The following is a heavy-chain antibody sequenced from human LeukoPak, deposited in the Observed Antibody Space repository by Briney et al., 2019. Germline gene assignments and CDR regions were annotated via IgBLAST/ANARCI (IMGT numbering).Heavy chain of an antibody. CDR3: ARHGYYVFDY. Sequence: GGSLRLSCAASGFPFSVYSMNWVRQAPGKGLEWLANIKEDGHEKYYVDSVQGRFTISRDNAKNSLFLQMDSLRAEDTAVYFCARHGYYVFDYWGQGTLVTVSS. V-gene: IGHV3-7*01. D-gene: IGHD4-17*01. CDR1: GFPFSVYS. J-gene: IGHJ4*02. CDR2: IKEDGHEK.